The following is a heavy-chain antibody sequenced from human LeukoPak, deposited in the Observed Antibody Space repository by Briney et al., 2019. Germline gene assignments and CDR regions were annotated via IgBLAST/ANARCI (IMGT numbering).Heavy chain of an antibody. Sequence: GGSLRLSCAASGFSFSTYWMSWVRQAPGKGLQWVANIKQDGSEKNYVDSVKGRFTISRDNAKNSLYSQMNSLRAEDTAVYYCARARLTLDREVIIKADYWGQGILVTVSS. J-gene: IGHJ4*02. D-gene: IGHD3-10*01. V-gene: IGHV3-7*03. CDR1: GFSFSTYW. CDR3: ARARLTLDREVIIKADY. CDR2: IKQDGSEK.